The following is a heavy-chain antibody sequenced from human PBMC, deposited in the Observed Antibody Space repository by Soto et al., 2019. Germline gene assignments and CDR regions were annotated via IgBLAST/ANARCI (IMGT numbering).Heavy chain of an antibody. Sequence: ASVKVTFQASGYTFTNYAMHWVRQAPGQRLEWMGWINAGNGNTKYSQKFQGRVTITRDTSASTNYMELSSLRFEGTAVYYCARDGRLWLQSYYYGMDVWGQGTTVTVSS. D-gene: IGHD5-18*01. CDR3: ARDGRLWLQSYYYGMDV. J-gene: IGHJ6*02. CDR2: INAGNGNT. CDR1: GYTFTNYA. V-gene: IGHV1-3*01.